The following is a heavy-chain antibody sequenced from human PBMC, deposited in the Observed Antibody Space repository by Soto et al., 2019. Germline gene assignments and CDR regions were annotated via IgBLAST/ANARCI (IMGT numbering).Heavy chain of an antibody. CDR2: ILVGGST. Sequence: LRLSCAASGFICSSYDMSWVRQAPGKGLEWVSTILVGGSTHYEDSVKGRFTISRDRSKNTLYLQMNSLTAGDTAVYYCAKATATGGGAFDICGQGTMVTVSS. J-gene: IGHJ3*02. CDR1: GFICSSYD. V-gene: IGHV3-23*01. D-gene: IGHD2-8*02. CDR3: AKATATGGGAFDI.